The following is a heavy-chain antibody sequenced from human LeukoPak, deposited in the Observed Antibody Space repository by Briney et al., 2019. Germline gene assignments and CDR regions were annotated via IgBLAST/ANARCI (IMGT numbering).Heavy chain of an antibody. CDR1: GGSFSGYY. J-gene: IGHJ5*02. V-gene: IGHV4-34*01. Sequence: SETLSLTCAVYGGSFSGYYWSWIRQPPGKGLEWIGEINHSGSTNYNPSLKSRVTISVDTSKNQFSLKLSSVTAADTAVYYCARVGPKYYYGSGSQRMGLDPWGQGTLVTVSS. D-gene: IGHD3-10*01. CDR3: ARVGPKYYYGSGSQRMGLDP. CDR2: INHSGST.